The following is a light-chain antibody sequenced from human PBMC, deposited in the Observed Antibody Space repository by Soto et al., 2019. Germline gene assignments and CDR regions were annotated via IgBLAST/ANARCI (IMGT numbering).Light chain of an antibody. Sequence: EMGMTQSPATLSVSPGERATLSCRASQSVSSNLAWYQQKPGQAPRLLIYGASTRATGIPARFSGSGSGTEFTLTISSLQSEDLAVYYCHQYNNWSWTFGQGTKVDIK. CDR3: HQYNNWSWT. CDR1: QSVSSN. V-gene: IGKV3-15*01. J-gene: IGKJ1*01. CDR2: GAS.